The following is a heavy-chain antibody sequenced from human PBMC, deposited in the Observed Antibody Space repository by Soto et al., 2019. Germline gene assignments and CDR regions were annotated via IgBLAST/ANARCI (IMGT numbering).Heavy chain of an antibody. CDR2: ISYDGSNK. CDR3: AKDRARYDFGATLDY. Sequence: GGTLRLSCAASGFTFSSYSMHWVRQAPGKGLEWVAVISYDGSNKYYADSVKGRFTISRDNSKNTLYLQMNSLRAEDTAVYYCAKDRARYDFGATLDYWGQGTLVTVSS. D-gene: IGHD3-3*01. V-gene: IGHV3-30*18. J-gene: IGHJ4*02. CDR1: GFTFSSYS.